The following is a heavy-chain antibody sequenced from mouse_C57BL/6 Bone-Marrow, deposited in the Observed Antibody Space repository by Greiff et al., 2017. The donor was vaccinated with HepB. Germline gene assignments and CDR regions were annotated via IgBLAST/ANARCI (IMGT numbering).Heavy chain of an antibody. V-gene: IGHV1-42*01. CDR2: INPSTGGT. Sequence: EVQLVESGPELVKPGASVKISCKASGYSFTGYYMNWVKQSPEKSLEWIGEINPSTGGTTYNQKFKAKATLTVDKSSSTAYMQLKSLTSEDSAVYYCARSFTTVVATPFDYWGQGTTLTVSS. CDR3: ARSFTTVVATPFDY. CDR1: GYSFTGYY. D-gene: IGHD1-1*01. J-gene: IGHJ2*01.